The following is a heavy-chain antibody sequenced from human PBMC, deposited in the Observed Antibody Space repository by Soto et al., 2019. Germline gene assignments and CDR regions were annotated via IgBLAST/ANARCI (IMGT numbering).Heavy chain of an antibody. J-gene: IGHJ4*02. D-gene: IGHD3-3*01. Sequence: PGGSLRLSCAASGFTFSSYEMNWVRQAPGKGLEWVSYISSSGSTIYYADSVKGRFTISRDNAKNSLYLQMNSLRAEDTAVYYCASFDFWSGFDYWGQGTLVTVSS. CDR2: ISSSGSTI. CDR3: ASFDFWSGFDY. V-gene: IGHV3-48*03. CDR1: GFTFSSYE.